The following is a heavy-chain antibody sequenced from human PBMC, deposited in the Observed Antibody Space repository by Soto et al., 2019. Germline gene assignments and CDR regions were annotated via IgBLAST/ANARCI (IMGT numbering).Heavy chain of an antibody. CDR1: GGSISSSSYY. D-gene: IGHD6-6*01. CDR2: IYYSGST. CDR3: ARLGMRGSSAPDY. V-gene: IGHV4-39*01. J-gene: IGHJ4*02. Sequence: PSETLSLTCTVSGGSISSSSYYWGWIRQPPGKGLEWIGSIYYSGSTYYNPSLKSRVTISVDTSKNQFSLKLSSVTAADTAVYYCARLGMRGSSAPDYWGQGTLVTVS.